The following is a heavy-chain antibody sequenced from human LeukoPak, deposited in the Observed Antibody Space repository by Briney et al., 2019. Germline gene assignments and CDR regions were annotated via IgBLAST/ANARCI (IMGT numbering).Heavy chain of an antibody. CDR1: GGSISSSSYY. CDR2: VDYSGST. D-gene: IGHD2-21*02. V-gene: IGHV4-39*01. Sequence: SETLSLTCTVSGGSISSSSYYWGWIRQPPGKGLEWLGNVDYSGSTYYNPSLKSRVTISIDTSKNQFSLKLTSVTAADTAVFYCARWVVSTTLVTWFDTWGQGNLVTVS. CDR3: ARWVVSTTLVTWFDT. J-gene: IGHJ5*02.